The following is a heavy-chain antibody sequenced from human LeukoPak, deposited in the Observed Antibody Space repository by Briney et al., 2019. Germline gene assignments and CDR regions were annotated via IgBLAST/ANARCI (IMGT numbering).Heavy chain of an antibody. CDR3: ATRILSLVY. J-gene: IGHJ4*02. CDR2: IWYDGSNK. D-gene: IGHD3-3*02. Sequence: GGSLRLSCAASGFTFSSYVMNWVRQAPGKGLEWVAVIWYDGSNKYYADSVKGRFTISRDNSKNTLYLQMNSLRAEDTAVYYCATRILSLVYWGQGTLVTVSS. V-gene: IGHV3-33*08. CDR1: GFTFSSYV.